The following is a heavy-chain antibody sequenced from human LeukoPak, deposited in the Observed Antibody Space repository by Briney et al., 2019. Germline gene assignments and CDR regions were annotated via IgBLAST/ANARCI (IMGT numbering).Heavy chain of an antibody. D-gene: IGHD6-13*01. CDR3: TREAVVGYSDY. V-gene: IGHV6-1*01. J-gene: IGHJ4*02. CDR1: GDIVSGNSVT. CDR2: TYYRSKWYN. Sequence: SQTLSLTCAISGDIVSGNSVTWHWIGQSPSRGLEWLGRTYYRSKWYNDYAVSVKSRITINPDTSKNQFSLQLNSVTPEDTAVYYCTREAVVGYSDYWGQGILVTVSS.